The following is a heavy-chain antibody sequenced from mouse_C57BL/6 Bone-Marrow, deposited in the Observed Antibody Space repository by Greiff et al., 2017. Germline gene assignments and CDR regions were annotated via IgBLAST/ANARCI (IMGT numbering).Heavy chain of an antibody. CDR1: GFTFTDYY. D-gene: IGHD1-1*01. J-gene: IGHJ2*01. CDR3: SRYYYVKDY. CDR2: IRNKANGYTT. Sequence: EVMLVESGGGLVQPGGSLSLSCAASGFTFTDYYMSWVRQPPGKALEWLGFIRNKANGYTTEYSASVKGRFTISRDTSQSILYLQLIALRAEDSATYYCSRYYYVKDYWCQGTTLTVS. V-gene: IGHV7-3*01.